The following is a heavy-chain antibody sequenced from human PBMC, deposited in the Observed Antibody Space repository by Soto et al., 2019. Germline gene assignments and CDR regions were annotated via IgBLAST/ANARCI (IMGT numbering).Heavy chain of an antibody. CDR2: ISDSDATT. Sequence: VQLLESGGDLVQPGGSLRLSCAASGFTFSSHAMSWVRQAPGKGLEWVSTISDSDATTYYADSVKGRFTISRDNSRKTLFLQMKSLRAEDTAVYYCAKNGAYGGDWYLHYWGQGTLVTVSS. CDR1: GFTFSSHA. D-gene: IGHD2-21*02. J-gene: IGHJ4*02. V-gene: IGHV3-23*01. CDR3: AKNGAYGGDWYLHY.